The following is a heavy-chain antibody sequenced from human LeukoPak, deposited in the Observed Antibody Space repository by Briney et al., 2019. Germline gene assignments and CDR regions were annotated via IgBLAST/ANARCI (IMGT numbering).Heavy chain of an antibody. CDR2: ISYDGSNK. CDR3: AKVSSFYGMDV. D-gene: IGHD6-6*01. Sequence: GGSLRLSCAASGFTFSSYAMHWVRQAPGKGLEWVAVISYDGSNKYYADSVKGRFTISRDNSKNTLYLQMNSLRAEDTAVYYCAKVSSFYGMDVWGQGTTVTVSS. V-gene: IGHV3-30-3*01. CDR1: GFTFSSYA. J-gene: IGHJ6*02.